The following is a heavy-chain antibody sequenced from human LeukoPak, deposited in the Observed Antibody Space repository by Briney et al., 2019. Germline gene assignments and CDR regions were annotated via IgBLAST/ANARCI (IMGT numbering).Heavy chain of an antibody. D-gene: IGHD2-2*01. J-gene: IGHJ3*02. CDR2: ISSGSSYI. V-gene: IGHV3-21*01. Sequence: PGGSLRLSCAASGFTFSSYSMNWVRQAPGKGLEWVSSISSGSSYIYYADSVKGRFTISRDNAKNSLYLQMNSLRAEDTAVYYCARWGYCSSTSCYDSSDAFDIWGQGTMVTVSS. CDR3: ARWGYCSSTSCYDSSDAFDI. CDR1: GFTFSSYS.